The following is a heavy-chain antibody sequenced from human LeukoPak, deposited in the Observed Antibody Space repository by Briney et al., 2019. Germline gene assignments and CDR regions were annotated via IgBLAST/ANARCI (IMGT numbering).Heavy chain of an antibody. V-gene: IGHV3-30*02. CDR1: GFTFSSYG. CDR2: IRYDGSNK. Sequence: GGSLRLSCAASGFTFSSYGMHWVCQAPGKGLEWVAFIRYDGSNKYYADSVKGRFTISRDNSKNTLYLQMNSLRAEDTAVYYCAKGHPRSVGAPPDWGQGTLVTVSS. D-gene: IGHD1-26*01. CDR3: AKGHPRSVGAPPD. J-gene: IGHJ4*02.